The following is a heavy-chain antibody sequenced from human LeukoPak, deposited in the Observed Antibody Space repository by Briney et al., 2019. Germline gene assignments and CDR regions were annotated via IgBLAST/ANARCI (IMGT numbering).Heavy chain of an antibody. D-gene: IGHD3-3*01. CDR2: IKTDGSST. CDR3: AKSLYYDFWSGLDY. CDR1: GFTFSDYW. Sequence: PGGSLRLSCAASGFTFSDYWMHWVRQVPGKGLVWVSRIKTDGSSTSYADSVKGRFTISRDNAKNTVYLQMNSLRAEDTAVYYCAKSLYYDFWSGLDYWGQGTLVTVSS. V-gene: IGHV3-74*01. J-gene: IGHJ4*02.